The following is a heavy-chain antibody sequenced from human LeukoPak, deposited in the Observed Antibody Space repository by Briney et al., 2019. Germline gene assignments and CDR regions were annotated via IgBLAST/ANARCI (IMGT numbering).Heavy chain of an antibody. D-gene: IGHD2-8*01. CDR2: IAVGSGNT. V-gene: IGHV1-58*02. CDR1: GFTFTSSA. Sequence: GASVKVSCKASGFTFTSSAMQWVRQARGQRLEWIGWIAVGSGNTNYAQKFQERVTITRDMSTSTAYMELSSLRSEDTAVYYCAAPRGMVASSHYYYYYGMDVWGQGTTVTVSS. CDR3: AAPRGMVASSHYYYYYGMDV. J-gene: IGHJ6*02.